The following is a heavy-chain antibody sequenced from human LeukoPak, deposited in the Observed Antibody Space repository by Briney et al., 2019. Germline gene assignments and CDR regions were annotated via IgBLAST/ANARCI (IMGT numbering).Heavy chain of an antibody. V-gene: IGHV1-24*01. D-gene: IGHD3-16*01. CDR1: GYTLTELS. CDR3: ARNIGYYYYYMDV. J-gene: IGHJ6*03. Sequence: ASVKVSCKVSGYTLTELSVHWVRQAPGKGLEWMGGFDPEDGETIYAQKFQGRVTITADKSTSTAYMELSSLRSEDTAVYYCARNIGYYYYYMDVWGKGTTVTVSS. CDR2: FDPEDGET.